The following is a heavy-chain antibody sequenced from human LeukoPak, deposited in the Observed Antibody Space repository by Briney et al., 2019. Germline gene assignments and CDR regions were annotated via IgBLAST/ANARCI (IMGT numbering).Heavy chain of an antibody. CDR3: ARGAPDTTIGADY. CDR2: ISSSGSTI. D-gene: IGHD1-14*01. Sequence: GGSLRLSCAASGFTFSSYEMNWVRQAPGKGLEWVSYISSSGSTIYYADSVKGRFTISRDNAKNSLYLQMNSLRAEDTAVYYCARGAPDTTIGADYWGQGTLVTVSS. CDR1: GFTFSSYE. J-gene: IGHJ4*02. V-gene: IGHV3-48*03.